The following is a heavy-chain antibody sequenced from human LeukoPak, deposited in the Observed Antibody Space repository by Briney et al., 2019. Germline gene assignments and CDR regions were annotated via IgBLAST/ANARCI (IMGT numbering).Heavy chain of an antibody. CDR3: ARAPSAYYYDSSGYYPHDAFDI. Sequence: GGSLRLSCAASGFTFSSYSMNWVRQSPGKGLEWVALISYDGNNEWYADSVKGRFTVSRDNSKNTLYLQMNSLRVEDTAVYYCARAPSAYYYDSSGYYPHDAFDIWGQGTMVTVSS. CDR1: GFTFSSYS. CDR2: ISYDGNNE. V-gene: IGHV3-30*03. D-gene: IGHD3-22*01. J-gene: IGHJ3*02.